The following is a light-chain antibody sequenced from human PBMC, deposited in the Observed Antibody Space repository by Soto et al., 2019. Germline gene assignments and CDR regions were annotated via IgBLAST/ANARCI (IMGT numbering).Light chain of an antibody. CDR3: QQIGT. CDR2: GAS. J-gene: IGKJ2*02. CDR1: QSVSAIF. V-gene: IGKV3-20*01. Sequence: EIVLTQSPGTMSLSPGERATLSCRARQSVSAIFLAWYQQKPGHAPRLLIYGASSSATGIPDRFSGSGSGTDFTLTISRLEPEDAAVYYCQQIGTLGQGTKLEIK.